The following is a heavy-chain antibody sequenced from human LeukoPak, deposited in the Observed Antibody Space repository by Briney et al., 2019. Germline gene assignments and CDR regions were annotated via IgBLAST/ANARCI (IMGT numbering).Heavy chain of an antibody. CDR1: GGSISSSSYY. V-gene: IGHV4-39*01. Sequence: PSETLSLACTVSGGSISSSSYYWGWIRQPPGKGLEWIGTIYYSGSTYYNPSLKSRLKISVDTSKNQFSLKLSSVTAADTAVYYCARHSSPLWSTPRGWFDPWGQGPLLTVSS. CDR2: IYYSGST. J-gene: IGHJ5*02. D-gene: IGHD2-2*01. CDR3: ARHSSPLWSTPRGWFDP.